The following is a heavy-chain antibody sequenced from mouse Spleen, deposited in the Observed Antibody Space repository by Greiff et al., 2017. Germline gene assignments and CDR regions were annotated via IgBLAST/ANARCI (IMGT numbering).Heavy chain of an antibody. CDR3: ARRGYDYDGFAY. CDR1: GYTFTDYN. D-gene: IGHD2-4*01. J-gene: IGHJ3*01. Sequence: VHVKQSGPELVKPGASVKMSCKASGYTFTDYNMHWVKQSHGKSLEWIGYINPNNGGTSYNQKFKGKATLTVNKSSSTAYMELRSLTSEDSAVYYCARRGYDYDGFAYWGQGTLVTVSA. V-gene: IGHV1-22*01. CDR2: INPNNGGT.